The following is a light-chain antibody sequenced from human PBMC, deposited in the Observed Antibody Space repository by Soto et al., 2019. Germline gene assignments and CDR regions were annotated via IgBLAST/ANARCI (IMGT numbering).Light chain of an antibody. V-gene: IGKV3-20*01. Sequence: ELVLTQSPGTLSLSTGERATLSCRASQTVRNNYLAWYQQKPGQAPRLLIYDASSRATGIPDRFSGGGSGTDFTLTISRLEPEDFAVYYCQQFSSYPLTFGGGTKVDI. CDR1: QTVRNNY. CDR2: DAS. CDR3: QQFSSYPLT. J-gene: IGKJ4*01.